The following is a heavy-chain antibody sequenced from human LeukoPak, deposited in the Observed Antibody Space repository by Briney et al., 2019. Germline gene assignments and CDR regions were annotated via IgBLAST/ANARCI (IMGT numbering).Heavy chain of an antibody. Sequence: GASVKVSCKASGFTFTSSAMQWVRQARGQRLEWIGWIVVGSGNTNYAQKFQERVTITRDMSTSTAYMELSSLRSEDTDVYYCAVVPSYYDFWSLDYWGQGTLVTVSS. D-gene: IGHD3-3*01. CDR2: IVVGSGNT. V-gene: IGHV1-58*02. CDR3: AVVPSYYDFWSLDY. CDR1: GFTFTSSA. J-gene: IGHJ4*02.